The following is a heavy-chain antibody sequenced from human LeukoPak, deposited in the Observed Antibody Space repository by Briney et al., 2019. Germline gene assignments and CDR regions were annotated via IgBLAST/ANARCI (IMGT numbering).Heavy chain of an antibody. V-gene: IGHV3-11*04. J-gene: IGHJ4*02. CDR3: ARVGVITLLDYFDY. CDR2: ISSSGSTI. D-gene: IGHD3-22*01. CDR1: GFTFSDYY. Sequence: PGGSLRLSCAASGFTFSDYYMSWIRQAPGKGLEWVSYISSSGSTIYYADSVTGRFTICRDTAKNSLYLQMNSLRAEDTAVYYCARVGVITLLDYFDYWGQGTLVTVSS.